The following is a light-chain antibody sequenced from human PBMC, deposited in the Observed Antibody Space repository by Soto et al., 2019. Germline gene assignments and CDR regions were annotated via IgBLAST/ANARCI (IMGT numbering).Light chain of an antibody. Sequence: IVLTQSPGTLSLSPGERATLSCRASQTVSRTYLAWYQQKPGQAPRLLIFGASSRAAGIPDRFSGSGSGTEFTLTISSLQSEDFAVYYCQQYIRWPLTFGGGTKVDIK. CDR3: QQYIRWPLT. CDR2: GAS. CDR1: QTVSRTY. V-gene: IGKV3-20*01. J-gene: IGKJ4*01.